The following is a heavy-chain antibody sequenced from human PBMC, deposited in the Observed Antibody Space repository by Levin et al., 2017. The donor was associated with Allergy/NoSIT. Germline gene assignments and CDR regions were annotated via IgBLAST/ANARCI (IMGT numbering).Heavy chain of an antibody. D-gene: IGHD3-9*01. CDR1: GYTFTNYG. CDR2: ISGYNGNT. CDR3: ARDRITILGGDY. Sequence: ASVKVSCKASGYTFTNYGISWVRQAPGQGLEWMGWISGYNGNTHYAQKVQGRVTMAMDTSTTTAYMELGSLTSDDTAVYYCARDRITILGGDYWGQGTLVTVSS. J-gene: IGHJ4*02. V-gene: IGHV1-18*01.